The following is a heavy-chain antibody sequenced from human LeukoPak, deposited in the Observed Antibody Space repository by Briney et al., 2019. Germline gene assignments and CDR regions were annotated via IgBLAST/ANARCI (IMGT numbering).Heavy chain of an antibody. CDR3: ARREDSSSWFRGDWFDP. CDR2: INPNSGGT. Sequence: ASVKVSCKASGYTFTSYYMHWVRQAPGQGLEWMGWINPNSGGTNYAQKFQGRVTMTRDTSISTAYMELSRLRSDDTAVYYCARREDSSSWFRGDWFDPWGQGTLVTVSS. V-gene: IGHV1-2*02. J-gene: IGHJ5*02. CDR1: GYTFTSYY. D-gene: IGHD6-13*01.